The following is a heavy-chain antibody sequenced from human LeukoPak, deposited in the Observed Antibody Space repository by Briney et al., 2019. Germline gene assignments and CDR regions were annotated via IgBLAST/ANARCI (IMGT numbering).Heavy chain of an antibody. CDR2: ISATGTTM. CDR3: ATGGALGGHFPY. J-gene: IGHJ4*02. D-gene: IGHD1-26*01. CDR1: GFTFSDFY. Sequence: PGGSLRLSCAASGFTFSDFYMSWLRQTPGKGLEWISYISATGTTMDYADSVKGRFTISRDNAKNSLYLQMNSLRVEDTAVYYCATGGALGGHFPYWGQGTLVTVSS. V-gene: IGHV3-11*04.